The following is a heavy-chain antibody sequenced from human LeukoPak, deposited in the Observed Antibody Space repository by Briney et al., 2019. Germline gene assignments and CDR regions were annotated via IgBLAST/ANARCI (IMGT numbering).Heavy chain of an antibody. Sequence: GGSLRLSCAASGFTFSSYSMNWVRQAPGKGLEWGSSISSSSSYIYYADSVKGRFTISRDNAKNSLYLQMNGLRAEDTAVYYCAELGITMIGGVWGEGTTVTISS. CDR3: AELGITMIGGV. CDR2: ISSSSSYI. J-gene: IGHJ6*04. D-gene: IGHD3-10*02. V-gene: IGHV3-21*01. CDR1: GFTFSSYS.